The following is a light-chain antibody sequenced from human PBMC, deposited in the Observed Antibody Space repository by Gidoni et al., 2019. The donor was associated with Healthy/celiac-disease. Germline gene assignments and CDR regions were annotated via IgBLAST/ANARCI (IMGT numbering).Light chain of an antibody. CDR1: QDISNY. Sequence: DIQMTQSPSSLSASVGDRVTITCQASQDISNYLNWYQQKPGKAPKLLIYDASNLETGVPSRFGERGFGKDFTFTIRSLKPEKIATYYGQRNGNLPTFGPGPKWISN. CDR3: QRNGNLPT. V-gene: IGKV1-33*01. J-gene: IGKJ3*01. CDR2: DAS.